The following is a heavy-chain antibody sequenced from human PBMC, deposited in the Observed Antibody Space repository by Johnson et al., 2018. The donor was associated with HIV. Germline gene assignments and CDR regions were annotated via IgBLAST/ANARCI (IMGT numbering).Heavy chain of an antibody. J-gene: IGHJ3*02. Sequence: QVQLVESGGGVVQPGGSLRLSCAASGFTFSTYGMHWVRQAPGKGLEWMAFIRYDGSTKYYADSVKGRFTISRDNSKNTLYLQMSSLRADDTAVNYCAKGQVARGPLDIWGQGTMVTVSS. CDR3: AKGQVARGPLDI. CDR2: IRYDGSTK. CDR1: GFTFSTYG. D-gene: IGHD2-15*01. V-gene: IGHV3-30*02.